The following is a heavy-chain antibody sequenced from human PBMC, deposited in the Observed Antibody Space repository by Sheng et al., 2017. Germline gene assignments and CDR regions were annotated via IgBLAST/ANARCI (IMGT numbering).Heavy chain of an antibody. J-gene: IGHJ3*02. V-gene: IGHV4-38-2*02. CDR2: IYHSGST. Sequence: QVQLQESGPGLVKPSETLSLTCTVSGYSISSGYYWGWIRQPPGKGLEWIGSIYHSGSTYYNPSLKSRVTISVDTSKNQFSLKLSSVTAADTAVYYCARGFRSSGYYVGCLLIIWGQGTSGHRLF. CDR1: GYSISSGYY. CDR3: ARGFRSSGYYVGCLLII. D-gene: IGHD3-22*01.